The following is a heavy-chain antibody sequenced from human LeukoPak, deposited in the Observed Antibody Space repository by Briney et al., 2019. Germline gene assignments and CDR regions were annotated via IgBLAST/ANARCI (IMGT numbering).Heavy chain of an antibody. J-gene: IGHJ4*02. D-gene: IGHD3-10*01. Sequence: GGSLRLSCATSGFTFSSYAMNWVRQAPGKGLECVSFISTSGDFTYYADSVKGRFTISRDNSKNTLYLQMNSLRAEDTAVYYCAKSIYGSGSLSYFDYWGQGTLVTVSS. CDR3: AKSIYGSGSLSYFDY. V-gene: IGHV3-23*01. CDR1: GFTFSSYA. CDR2: ISTSGDFT.